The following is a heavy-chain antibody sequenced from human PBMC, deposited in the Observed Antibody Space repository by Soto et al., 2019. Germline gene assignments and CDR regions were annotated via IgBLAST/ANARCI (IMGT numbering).Heavy chain of an antibody. CDR1: GYSFSNFG. D-gene: IGHD3-3*01. Sequence: QVQLVQSGAEVKQPGASVKVSCKASGYSFSNFGISWVRQAPGQGLEYMGWINDYNGNTNYAQKFQGRVIMTTDTSTSTAYLELRSLTSDDTAVYFCARDSSDFRSGFLRAFEYWGQGTLVTVSS. CDR2: INDYNGNT. J-gene: IGHJ4*02. CDR3: ARDSSDFRSGFLRAFEY. V-gene: IGHV1-18*01.